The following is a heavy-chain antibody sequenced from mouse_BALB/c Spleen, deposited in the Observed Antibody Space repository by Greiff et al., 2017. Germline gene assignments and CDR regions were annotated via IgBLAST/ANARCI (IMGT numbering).Heavy chain of an antibody. V-gene: IGHV1-54*01. CDR3: ARSYDGFYYAMDY. J-gene: IGHJ4*01. CDR1: GYAFTNYL. CDR2: INPGSGGT. Sequence: VQLQQSGAELVRPGTSVKVSCKASGYAFTNYLIEWVKQRPGQGLEWIGVINPGSGGTNYNEKFKGKATLTADKSSSTAYMQLSSLTSDDSAVYFCARSYDGFYYAMDYWGQGTSVTVSS. D-gene: IGHD2-3*01.